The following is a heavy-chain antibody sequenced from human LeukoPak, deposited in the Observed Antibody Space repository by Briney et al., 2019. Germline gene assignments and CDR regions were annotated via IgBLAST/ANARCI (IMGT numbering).Heavy chain of an antibody. CDR3: TRDFYGIDY. CDR2: INSDGSSS. CDR1: GLTFSNYW. V-gene: IGHV3-74*01. J-gene: IGHJ4*02. D-gene: IGHD1-1*01. Sequence: PGGSLRLSCGASGLTFSNYWMHWVRQAPGKGLVWVSRINSDGSSSSYADSVKGRFTTSRDNAKNTVYLQMNSLRAEDTAVYYCTRDFYGIDYWGQGTLVTVSS.